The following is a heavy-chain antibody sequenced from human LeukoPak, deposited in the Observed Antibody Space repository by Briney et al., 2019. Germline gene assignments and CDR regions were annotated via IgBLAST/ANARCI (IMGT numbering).Heavy chain of an antibody. Sequence: GGSLRLSCAASGFTVSHYWMTWVRQAPGKGLEWVANIKQDGSEKYYVDSLKGRFTISRDNAKNSLYLQINSLRADDTAIYYCARDSGRFYIDYWGQGTLVTVSS. V-gene: IGHV3-7*03. J-gene: IGHJ4*02. CDR1: GFTVSHYW. CDR3: ARDSGRFYIDY. D-gene: IGHD5-12*01. CDR2: IKQDGSEK.